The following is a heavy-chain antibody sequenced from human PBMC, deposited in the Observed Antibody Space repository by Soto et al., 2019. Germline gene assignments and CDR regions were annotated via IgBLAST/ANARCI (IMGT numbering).Heavy chain of an antibody. CDR2: INAGNGNT. CDR3: ARGGSLYWYFDL. D-gene: IGHD1-26*01. V-gene: IGHV1-3*01. J-gene: IGHJ2*01. Sequence: QVQLVQSGAEVKKPGASVKVSCKASGYTFTSYAMHWVRQAPGQRLEWMGWINAGNGNTKYSQKFHGRVTITRDTSASTDYMELSSLRSEDTAVYYCARGGSLYWYFDLWGRGTLVTVSS. CDR1: GYTFTSYA.